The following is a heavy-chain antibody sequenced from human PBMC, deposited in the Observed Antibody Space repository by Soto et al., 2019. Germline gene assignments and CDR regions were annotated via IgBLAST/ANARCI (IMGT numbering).Heavy chain of an antibody. V-gene: IGHV3-30-3*01. CDR3: ARTRIVVVVAATLDP. D-gene: IGHD2-15*01. Sequence: PVGSLRLSCAASGFTFSSYAMHWVRQAPGKGLEWVAVISYDGSNKYYADSVKGRFTISRDNSKNTLYLQMNSLRAEDTAVYYCARTRIVVVVAATLDPWGQGTLVTVSS. CDR2: ISYDGSNK. J-gene: IGHJ5*02. CDR1: GFTFSSYA.